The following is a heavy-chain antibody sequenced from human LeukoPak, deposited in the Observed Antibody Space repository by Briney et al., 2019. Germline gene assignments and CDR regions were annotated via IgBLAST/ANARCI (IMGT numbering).Heavy chain of an antibody. Sequence: SETLSLTCTVSGGSITPYYGSWIREPPGKGVEWIGYIYYSGSTYYNPSLKSRVTISVDTSKNQFSLKLSSVTAADTAVYYCASGSGSYYNPFDYWGQGTLVTVSS. D-gene: IGHD3-10*01. J-gene: IGHJ4*02. CDR2: IYYSGST. V-gene: IGHV4-59*12. CDR1: GGSITPYY. CDR3: ASGSGSYYNPFDY.